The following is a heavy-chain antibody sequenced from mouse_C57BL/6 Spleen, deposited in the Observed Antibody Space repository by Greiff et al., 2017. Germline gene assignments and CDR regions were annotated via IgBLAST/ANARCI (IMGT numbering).Heavy chain of an antibody. D-gene: IGHD1-1*01. CDR3: ARVVEDYYAMDY. J-gene: IGHJ4*01. Sequence: VQLQQSGAELVRPGASVKLSCKASGYTFTDYYINWVKQRPGQGLEWIARIYPGSGNTYSNEKFKGKATLPAEKSSSTAYMRLSSLTSEDSAVYCCARVVEDYYAMDYWGQGTSVTVSS. CDR1: GYTFTDYY. CDR2: IYPGSGNT. V-gene: IGHV1-76*01.